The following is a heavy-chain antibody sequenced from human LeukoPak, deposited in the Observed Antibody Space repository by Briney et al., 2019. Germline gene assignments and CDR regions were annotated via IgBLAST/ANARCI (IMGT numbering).Heavy chain of an antibody. J-gene: IGHJ5*02. CDR1: GGSISSYY. CDR2: IYTSGST. V-gene: IGHV4-4*07. Sequence: PSETLSLTCTVSGGSISSYYWSWIRQPAGKGLEWIGRIYTSGSTNYNPSLKSRVTISVDTSKNQFSLKLSSVTAADTAVYYCASQHPASSTSLFLSGFDPWGQGTLVTVSS. D-gene: IGHD2-2*01. CDR3: ASQHPASSTSLFLSGFDP.